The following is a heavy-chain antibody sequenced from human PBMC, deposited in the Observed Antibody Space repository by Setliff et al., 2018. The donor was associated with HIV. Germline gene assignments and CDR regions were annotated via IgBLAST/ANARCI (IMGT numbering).Heavy chain of an antibody. D-gene: IGHD3-10*01. CDR2: IYHSEST. CDR1: GGSISSTNW. V-gene: IGHV4-4*02. J-gene: IGHJ4*02. CDR3: AREEAEYYGSGSYADY. Sequence: LSLTCAVSGGSISSTNWWSWVRQPPGKGLEWIGEIYHSESTNYNPSLKSRVTISVDKSKSQFSLKLSSVTAADTAVYYCAREEAEYYGSGSYADYWGQGTLVTVSS.